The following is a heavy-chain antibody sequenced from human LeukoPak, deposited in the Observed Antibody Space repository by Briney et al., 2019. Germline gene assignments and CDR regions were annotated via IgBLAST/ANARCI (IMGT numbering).Heavy chain of an antibody. J-gene: IGHJ4*02. V-gene: IGHV3-7*01. CDR3: ARVLDGN. D-gene: IGHD5-24*01. Sequence: GGSLRLSCAASGFTFSGHWMSWVRQAPGKGLQWVANIKQDGSEKYYVDSVKGRFTISRDNAKNSLYLQMDSLRTEDTAVYYCARVLDGNWGQGTLVTVSS. CDR2: IKQDGSEK. CDR1: GFTFSGHW.